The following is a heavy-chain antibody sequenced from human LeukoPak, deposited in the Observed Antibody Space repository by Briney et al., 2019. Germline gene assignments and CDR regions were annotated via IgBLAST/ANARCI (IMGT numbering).Heavy chain of an antibody. CDR3: ARSDNADY. CDR2: INPNSGGT. J-gene: IGHJ4*02. V-gene: IGHV1-2*06. Sequence: GASVKVSCKASGYSFTGYYMHWVRQAPGQGLEWMGRINPNSGGTNYAQKFQDRITMTRDTSSSTAYMELSRLRSDDTAVYYCARSDNADYWGQGTLVTVSS. CDR1: GYSFTGYY. D-gene: IGHD1-14*01.